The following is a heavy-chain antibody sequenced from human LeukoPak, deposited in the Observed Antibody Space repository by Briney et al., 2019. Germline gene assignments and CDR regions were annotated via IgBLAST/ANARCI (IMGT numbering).Heavy chain of an antibody. CDR3: ARRLGYSYGLTDY. CDR2: IYYSGST. J-gene: IGHJ4*02. CDR1: GGSISSSSYY. Sequence: SETLSLTCTVSGGSISSSSYYWGWIRQPPGKGLEWIGSIYYSGSTYYNPSLKSRVTISVDTSKNQFSLKLSSVTVADTAVYYCARRLGYSYGLTDYWGQGTLVTVSS. D-gene: IGHD5-18*01. V-gene: IGHV4-39*01.